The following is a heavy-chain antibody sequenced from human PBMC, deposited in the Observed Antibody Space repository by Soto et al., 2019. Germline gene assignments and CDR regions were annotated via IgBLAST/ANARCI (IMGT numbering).Heavy chain of an antibody. V-gene: IGHV3-23*01. Sequence: EVTVLESGGDLVQPGGSLRLSCVASGFTFSEYAMTWVRQAPGKGLDWVSSVSANGDITYYADSVKGRFTISRDNSNNTLLLQMNSLRAADTALYYCARGDRGGSGSPASYYFSGLDVWGQGTTVIVSS. D-gene: IGHD3-10*01. J-gene: IGHJ6*02. CDR3: ARGDRGGSGSPASYYFSGLDV. CDR2: VSANGDIT. CDR1: GFTFSEYA.